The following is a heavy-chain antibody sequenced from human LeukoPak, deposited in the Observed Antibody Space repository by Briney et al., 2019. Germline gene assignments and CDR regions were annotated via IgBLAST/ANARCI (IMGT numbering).Heavy chain of an antibody. CDR1: GFTFSNSS. D-gene: IGHD2-2*01. CDR2: ISSSSSYI. CDR3: AREDSRTSSTPYFDY. J-gene: IGHJ4*02. V-gene: IGHV3-21*01. Sequence: GGSLRLSCAASGFTFSNSSMNWVRQAPGKGLEWVSSISSSSSYIYYADSVKGRFTISRDNSKNTLYLQMNSLRAEDTAVYYCAREDSRTSSTPYFDYWGQGTLVTVSS.